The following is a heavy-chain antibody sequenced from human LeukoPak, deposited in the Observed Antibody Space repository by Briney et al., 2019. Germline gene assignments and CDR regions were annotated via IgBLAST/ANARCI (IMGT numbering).Heavy chain of an antibody. D-gene: IGHD3-22*01. CDR1: GGSFSGYY. CDR2: INHSGST. V-gene: IGHV4-34*01. J-gene: IGHJ4*02. Sequence: SETLSLTCAVYGGSFSGYYWSWICQPPGKGLEWIGEINHSGSTNYNPSLKSRVTISVDTSKNQFSLKLSSVTAADTAVYYCARSTWLLDKWGQGTLVTVSS. CDR3: ARSTWLLDK.